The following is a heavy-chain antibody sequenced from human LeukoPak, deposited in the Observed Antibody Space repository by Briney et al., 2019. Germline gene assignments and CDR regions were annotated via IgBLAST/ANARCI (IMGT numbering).Heavy chain of an antibody. CDR1: GGSISGYH. CDR3: ARHDSRGGAYDI. J-gene: IGHJ3*02. CDR2: TRISESP. V-gene: IGHV4-4*09. D-gene: IGHD3-22*01. Sequence: SETLSLTCTVCGGSISGYHWSWIRQTPGKRLEWIAYTRISESPIYNPSLKSRVIISLDTSKNQFFLNLNSVTATDTSVYYCARHDSRGGAYDIWGQGTMVTVSS.